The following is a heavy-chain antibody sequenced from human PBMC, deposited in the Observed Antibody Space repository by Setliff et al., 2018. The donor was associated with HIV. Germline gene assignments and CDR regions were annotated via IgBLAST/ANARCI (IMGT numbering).Heavy chain of an antibody. CDR3: ARVGTQLWLSYFDY. D-gene: IGHD5-18*01. CDR2: IIPILGIA. Sequence: SVKVSCKASGGTFSSYAISWVRQAPGQGLEWMGGIIPILGIANYAQKFQGRVTITADKSTSTAYMELSSLRSEDTAVYYCARVGTQLWLSYFDYWGQGTLVTVSS. CDR1: GGTFSSYA. V-gene: IGHV1-69*10. J-gene: IGHJ4*02.